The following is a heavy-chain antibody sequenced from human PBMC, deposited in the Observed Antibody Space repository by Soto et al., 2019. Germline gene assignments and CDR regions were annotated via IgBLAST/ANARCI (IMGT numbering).Heavy chain of an antibody. CDR3: ARYSALSGTYYFDY. CDR1: GASISSVYW. D-gene: IGHD6-13*01. Sequence: QVQLQESGPGLVKPSGTLSLTCDVSGASISSVYWWSWVRQSPGKGLEWIGEISQRGSANYRPSLKSRVTMALDTSKKQFSLRLTSVTAADTAVYYCARYSALSGTYYFDYWGQGTLVTVSS. V-gene: IGHV4-4*02. J-gene: IGHJ4*02. CDR2: ISQRGSA.